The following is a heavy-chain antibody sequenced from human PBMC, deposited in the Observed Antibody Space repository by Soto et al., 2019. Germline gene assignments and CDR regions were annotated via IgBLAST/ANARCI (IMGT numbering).Heavy chain of an antibody. V-gene: IGHV3-30*18. CDR1: GFTFGNYA. CDR3: AKGGGAPGYPIDY. J-gene: IGHJ4*02. D-gene: IGHD3-9*01. CDR2: ISYDGSKR. Sequence: QVQLGESGGGVVQPGKSLSLSCVGSGFTFGNYAMYWVRQAPGKGLEWVAFISYDGSKRSLADSVKGQFSISRDNSRNTLYLQMDSLRHEDTAVYFCAKGGGAPGYPIDYWGQGTLVTVS.